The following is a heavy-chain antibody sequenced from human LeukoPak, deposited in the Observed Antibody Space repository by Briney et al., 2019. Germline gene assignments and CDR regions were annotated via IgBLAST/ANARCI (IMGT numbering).Heavy chain of an antibody. CDR1: GASIRSYY. CDR2: IYTNGST. Sequence: PSETLSLTCTVSGASIRSYYWSWIRQPAGKGLEWIGRIYTNGSTNYNPSLKSRVTISVDKSKNQFSLKLTSVTAADTAVYYCARRWNYGRNYYIDVWGNGATVSVSS. J-gene: IGHJ6*03. CDR3: ARRWNYGRNYYIDV. V-gene: IGHV4-4*07. D-gene: IGHD1-7*01.